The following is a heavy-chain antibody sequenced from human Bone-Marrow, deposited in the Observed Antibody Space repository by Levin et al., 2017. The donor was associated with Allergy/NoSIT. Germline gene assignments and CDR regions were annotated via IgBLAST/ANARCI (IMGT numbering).Heavy chain of an antibody. CDR3: ARAQRPGARDAQGFDI. CDR1: GYTFINYY. D-gene: IGHD2-2*01. Sequence: ASVKVSCKASGYTFINYYIHWVRQAPGQGLEWMGRINPNSGGTNYAQEFQGRVTMTRDTSISTAYMELSSLRSDDTALYYCARAQRPGARDAQGFDIWGQGTMVTVSS. V-gene: IGHV1-2*06. J-gene: IGHJ3*02. CDR2: INPNSGGT.